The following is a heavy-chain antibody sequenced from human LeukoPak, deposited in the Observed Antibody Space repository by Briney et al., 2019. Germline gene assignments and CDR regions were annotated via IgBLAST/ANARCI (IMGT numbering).Heavy chain of an antibody. V-gene: IGHV3-23*01. J-gene: IGHJ4*02. Sequence: PGGSLRLSCAASGFTFSSYGMSWVRQAPGKGLEWVSAISGSGGSTYYADSVKGRFTISRDNSKSTLYLQMNSLRAEDTAVYYCAKDLSGSGSYFDYWGQGTLVTVSS. CDR1: GFTFSSYG. CDR2: ISGSGGST. D-gene: IGHD3-10*01. CDR3: AKDLSGSGSYFDY.